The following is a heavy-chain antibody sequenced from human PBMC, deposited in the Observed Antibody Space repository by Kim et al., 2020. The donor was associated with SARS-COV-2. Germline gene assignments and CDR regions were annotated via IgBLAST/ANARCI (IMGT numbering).Heavy chain of an antibody. D-gene: IGHD1-26*01. J-gene: IGHJ4*02. CDR2: IWYDGSNK. CDR3: AKDRHSGSYYSEWYFDY. V-gene: IGHV3-33*06. CDR1: GFTFSSYG. Sequence: GGSLRLSCAASGFTFSSYGMHWVRQAPGKGLEWVAVIWYDGSNKYYADSVKGRFTISRDNSKNTLYLQMNSLRAEDMAVYYCAKDRHSGSYYSEWYFDYWGQGTLVTVSS.